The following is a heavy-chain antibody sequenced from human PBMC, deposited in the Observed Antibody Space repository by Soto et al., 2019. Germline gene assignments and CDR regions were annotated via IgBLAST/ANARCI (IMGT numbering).Heavy chain of an antibody. V-gene: IGHV4-4*02. CDR1: GSSISSSHW. J-gene: IGHJ6*02. D-gene: IGHD2-21*02. CDR2: IYHSGST. Sequence: SETLSLTCAVPGSSISSSHWWGWVRQAPGKGLEWIGEIYHSGSTNYNPSLKSRITMSVDKSKNQFSVNLSSVTAADTAVYYCVRDADETAIVPAPWLVWGRGTMVTVSS. CDR3: VRDADETAIVPAPWLV.